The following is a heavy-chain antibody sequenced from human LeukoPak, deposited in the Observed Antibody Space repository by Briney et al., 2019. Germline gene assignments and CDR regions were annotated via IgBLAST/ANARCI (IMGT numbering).Heavy chain of an antibody. CDR1: GYTLTELS. CDR2: FDPEDGET. D-gene: IGHD2-15*01. J-gene: IGHJ4*02. Sequence: GASVKVSCKVSGYTLTELSMHWVRQAPGKGLEWMGGFDPEDGETIYAQKFQGRVTMTEDTSTDTAYMELSSLRSEDTAVYYCARGVEYCSGGSCGYYFDYWGQGTLVTVSS. V-gene: IGHV1-24*01. CDR3: ARGVEYCSGGSCGYYFDY.